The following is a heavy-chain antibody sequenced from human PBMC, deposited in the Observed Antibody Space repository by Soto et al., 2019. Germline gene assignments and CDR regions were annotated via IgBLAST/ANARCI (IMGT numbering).Heavy chain of an antibody. CDR3: VRAPSSGWKYYFEY. Sequence: SETLSLTCAVYVGSFSGYYWSWIRQPLGKGLECIGEINHSGSTNYNPSLKSRVTISVDTSKNQFSLKLSSVNAADTAVYYCVRAPSSGWKYYFEYWGKGTRLTVSS. CDR2: INHSGST. CDR1: VGSFSGYY. V-gene: IGHV4-34*01. D-gene: IGHD6-19*01. J-gene: IGHJ4*02.